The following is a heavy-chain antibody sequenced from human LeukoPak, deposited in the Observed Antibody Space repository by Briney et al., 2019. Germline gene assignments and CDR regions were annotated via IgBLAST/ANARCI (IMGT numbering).Heavy chain of an antibody. D-gene: IGHD6-25*01. V-gene: IGHV4-39*01. Sequence: SETLSLTCNVSGVSISSSSYYWGWIRQPPGKGLEWIGSIYSSGSTYYNSSLKSRVTISIDTSKDQVSLKMGSVTAADTAVYYCAKSGGYGLIDYWGQGTLVTVSS. CDR1: GVSISSSSYY. J-gene: IGHJ4*01. CDR3: AKSGGYGLIDY. CDR2: IYSSGST.